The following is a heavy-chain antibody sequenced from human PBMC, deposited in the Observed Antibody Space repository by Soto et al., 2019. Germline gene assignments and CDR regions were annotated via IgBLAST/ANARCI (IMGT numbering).Heavy chain of an antibody. CDR3: ERQGFGALHGPVDV. J-gene: IGHJ6*02. D-gene: IGHD3-10*01. CDR1: GGSISSYY. V-gene: IGHV4-59*08. CDR2: VHDSWGS. Sequence: QVPLQESGPGLVKPSETLSLSCTVSGGSISSYYWSWIRQPGGKGLEWIGYVHDSWGSHYNPSLKRRVAMSRDTSKSESARTLTRLTATATAVYYCERQGFGALHGPVDVWGQGTTVTVPS.